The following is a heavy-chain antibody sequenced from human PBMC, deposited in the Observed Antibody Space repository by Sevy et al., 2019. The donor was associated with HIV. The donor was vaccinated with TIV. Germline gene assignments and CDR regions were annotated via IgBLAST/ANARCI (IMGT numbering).Heavy chain of an antibody. CDR3: ARDLRIQLWLDWFDP. V-gene: IGHV1-2*02. J-gene: IGHJ5*02. CDR1: GYTFTGYY. CDR2: INPNSGGT. Sequence: ASVKVSCKASGYTFTGYYMHWVRQAPGQGLEWMGWINPNSGGTNYARRFQGRVTMTRVTSISTAYMELRRLRSDETAESYCARDLRIQLWLDWFDPWGQGPLVTVSS. D-gene: IGHD5-18*01.